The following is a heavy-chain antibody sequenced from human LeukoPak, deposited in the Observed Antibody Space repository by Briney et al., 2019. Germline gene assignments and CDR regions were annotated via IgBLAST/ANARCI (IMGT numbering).Heavy chain of an antibody. J-gene: IGHJ5*02. CDR1: GGTFSSYA. CDR3: APAGEWADGDYGGGNWFDP. CDR2: IIPIFGTA. V-gene: IGHV1-69*05. Sequence: SVKVSCKASGGTFSSYAISWVRQAPGQGLEWMGGIIPIFGTANYAQKFQGRVTITTDESTSTAYMELSSLRSEDTAVYYCAPAGEWADGDYGGGNWFDPWGQGTLVTVSS. D-gene: IGHD4-17*01.